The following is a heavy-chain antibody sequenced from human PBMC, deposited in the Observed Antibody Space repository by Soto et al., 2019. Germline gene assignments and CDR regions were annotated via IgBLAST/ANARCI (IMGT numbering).Heavy chain of an antibody. CDR3: ARAPLVTIFGVVNDFDY. CDR1: GITFGKDS. V-gene: IGHV3-21*01. CDR2: ISSRSSYI. D-gene: IGHD3-3*01. J-gene: IGHJ4*02. Sequence: GGSPMLARSASGITFGKDSVNWVCRARGRGLDWVSSISSRSSYIYYADSVKRRFPISRDNAKNSLYLQMNSLRAEDTAVYYCARAPLVTIFGVVNDFDYWGQGTLVTVSA.